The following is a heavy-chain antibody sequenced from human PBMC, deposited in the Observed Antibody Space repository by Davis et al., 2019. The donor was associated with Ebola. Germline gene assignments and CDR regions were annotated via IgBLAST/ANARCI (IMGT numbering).Heavy chain of an antibody. V-gene: IGHV3-30*03. Sequence: GGSLRLSCAASGFTFSTCGMHWVRQAPGKGLEWVALISYDGNTKYYADSVRGRFTISRDNAKNSLYLRLNSLRAEDTAVYYCARDDYDFWGGYSPVYYYGMDVWGKGTTVTASS. CDR3: ARDDYDFWGGYSPVYYYGMDV. D-gene: IGHD3-3*01. CDR2: ISYDGNTK. CDR1: GFTFSTCG. J-gene: IGHJ6*04.